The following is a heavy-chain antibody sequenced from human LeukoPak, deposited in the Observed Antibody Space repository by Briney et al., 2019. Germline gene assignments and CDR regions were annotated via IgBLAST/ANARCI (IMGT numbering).Heavy chain of an antibody. V-gene: IGHV4-4*07. J-gene: IGHJ5*02. CDR2: IYTSGST. Sequence: SETLSLTCTVSGGSISSYYWSWIRQPAGKGLEWIGRIYTSGSTNYNPSLKSRVTISVGKSKNQFSLKLSSVTAADTAVYYCARVGAYGSGSSDWFDPWGQGTLVTVSS. CDR1: GGSISSYY. D-gene: IGHD3-10*01. CDR3: ARVGAYGSGSSDWFDP.